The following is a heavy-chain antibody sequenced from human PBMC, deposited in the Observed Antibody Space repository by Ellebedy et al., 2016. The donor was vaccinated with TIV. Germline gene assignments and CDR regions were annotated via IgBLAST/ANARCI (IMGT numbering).Heavy chain of an antibody. J-gene: IGHJ4*02. CDR1: GFTFSAYV. D-gene: IGHD3-3*01. V-gene: IGHV3-23*01. CDR2: MSEYDGRT. Sequence: GESLKISCATSGFTFSAYVMAWVRQTPGKGLEWVSAMSEYDGRTFYAYSLKGRFTISRDNAKTSLYLQMNSLRAEDTAVDYCAREYGVVNNFDFWGQGALVTVSS. CDR3: AREYGVVNNFDF.